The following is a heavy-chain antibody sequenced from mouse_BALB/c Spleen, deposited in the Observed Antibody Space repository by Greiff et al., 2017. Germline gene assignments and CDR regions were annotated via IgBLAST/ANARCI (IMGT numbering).Heavy chain of an antibody. CDR3: ARSQNYGNYGGYYYAMDY. J-gene: IGHJ4*01. V-gene: IGHV1S135*01. CDR2: IDPYNGGT. CDR1: GYAFTSYN. Sequence: EVKLVESGPELVKPGASVKVSCKASGYAFTSYNMYWVKQSHGKSLEWIGYIDPYNGGTSYNQKFKGKATLTVDKSSSTAYMHLNSLTSEDSAVYYCARSQNYGNYGGYYYAMDYWGQGTSVTVSS. D-gene: IGHD2-1*01.